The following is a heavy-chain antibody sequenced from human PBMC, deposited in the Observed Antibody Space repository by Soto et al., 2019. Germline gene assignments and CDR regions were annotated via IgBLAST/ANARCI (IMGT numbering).Heavy chain of an antibody. J-gene: IGHJ5*02. CDR3: TREEGGGWFAP. Sequence: QVQLVQSGAEVKEPGASVKVSCKASGYIFTSYAIHWVRQAPGQRLEWMGWINVGNGNTRYSQKFQGRVTSSRETSASTVYMELSSLRSEDTAMYYGTREEGGGWFAPGGQGTLVTVSS. CDR2: INVGNGNT. V-gene: IGHV1-3*01. CDR1: GYIFTSYA.